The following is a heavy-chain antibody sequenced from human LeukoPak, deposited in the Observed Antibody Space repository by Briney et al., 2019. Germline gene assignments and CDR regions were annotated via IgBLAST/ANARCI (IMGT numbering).Heavy chain of an antibody. CDR1: GFSFSRYS. V-gene: IGHV3-21*06. CDR3: AREGRGDYVDY. Sequence: GGSLRLSCAASGFSFSRYSMNWVRQAPGKGLEGVSSISSSGSFISYADSMMGRFTISRDNAKNSLYLQMHSLRAEDTAVYYCAREGRGDYVDYWGQGILVTVSS. J-gene: IGHJ4*02. CDR2: ISSSGSFI. D-gene: IGHD3-16*01.